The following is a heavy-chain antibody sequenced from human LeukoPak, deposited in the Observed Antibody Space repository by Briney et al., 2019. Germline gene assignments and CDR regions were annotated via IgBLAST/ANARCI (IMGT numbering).Heavy chain of an antibody. D-gene: IGHD1-26*01. CDR1: GGSFSGYY. V-gene: IGHV4-34*01. CDR2: INHSGST. CDR3: ASTPGIVGDTRPPFDY. Sequence: PSETLSLTCAVYGGSFSGYYWSWIRQPPGKGLEWIGEINHSGSTNYNPSLKSRVTISVDTSKNQSSLKLSSVTAADTAVYYCASTPGIVGDTRPPFDYWGQGTLVTVSS. J-gene: IGHJ4*02.